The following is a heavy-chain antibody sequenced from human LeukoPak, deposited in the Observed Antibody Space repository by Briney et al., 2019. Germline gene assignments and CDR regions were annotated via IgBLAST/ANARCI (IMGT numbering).Heavy chain of an antibody. D-gene: IGHD6-19*01. V-gene: IGHV3-21*01. J-gene: IGHJ4*02. CDR2: IAATNDYI. CDR1: GFTFSSYN. Sequence: GGSLRLSCAASGFTFSSYNMNWVRQAPGKGLEWVSSIAATNDYIFYADSVEGRFTISRDNAKNSLYLQMTSLRAEDTAVYYCARDVKDSSGLLPDYWGQGTLVTVSS. CDR3: ARDVKDSSGLLPDY.